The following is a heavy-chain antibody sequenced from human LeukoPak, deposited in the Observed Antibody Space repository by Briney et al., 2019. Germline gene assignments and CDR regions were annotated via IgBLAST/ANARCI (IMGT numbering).Heavy chain of an antibody. Sequence: PGGSLRLSCAASGFTFSSYSMNWVRQAPGKGLEWVSAISGSGGSTYYADSVKGRFTISRDNSKNTLYLQMNSLRAEDTAVYYCDAYDFWSGRAYWGQGTLVTVSS. D-gene: IGHD3-3*01. CDR3: DAYDFWSGRAY. CDR1: GFTFSSYS. V-gene: IGHV3-23*01. J-gene: IGHJ4*02. CDR2: ISGSGGST.